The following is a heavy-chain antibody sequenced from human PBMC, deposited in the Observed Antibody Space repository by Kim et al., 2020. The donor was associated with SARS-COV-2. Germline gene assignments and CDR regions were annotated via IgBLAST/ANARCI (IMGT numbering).Heavy chain of an antibody. CDR2: ISYDGSNK. V-gene: IGHV3-30-3*01. CDR3: ARDRAVHYYYGMDV. CDR1: GFTFSSYA. J-gene: IGHJ6*02. Sequence: GGSLRLSCAASGFTFSSYAMHWVRQAPGKGLEWVAVISYDGSNKYYADSVKGRFTISRDNSKNTLYLQMNSLRAEDTAVYYCARDRAVHYYYGMDVWGQGTTVTVSS.